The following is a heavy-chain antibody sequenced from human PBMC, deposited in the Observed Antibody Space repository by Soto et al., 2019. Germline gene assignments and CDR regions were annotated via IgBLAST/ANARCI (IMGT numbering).Heavy chain of an antibody. CDR3: AKDPGVPAQHLYYYYYGMDV. CDR2: ISYDGSNK. CDR1: GFTFSSYG. Sequence: GGSLRLSCAASGFTFSSYGMHWVRQAPGKGLEWVAVISYDGSNKYYADSVKGRFTISRDNSKNTLYLQMNSLRAEDTAVYYCAKDPGVPAQHLYYYYYGMDVWGQGTTVTVSS. V-gene: IGHV3-30*18. J-gene: IGHJ6*02. D-gene: IGHD2-2*01.